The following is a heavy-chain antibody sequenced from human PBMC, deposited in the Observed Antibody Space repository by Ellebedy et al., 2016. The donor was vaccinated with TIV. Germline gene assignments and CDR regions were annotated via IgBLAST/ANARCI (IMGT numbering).Heavy chain of an antibody. CDR1: GYTFTVSIYY. Sequence: AASVKVFCKASGYTFTVSIYYMHWVRQAPGQGLEWMGWINPNSGDTNSAQKFQGRVTMTRDTSISTAYLELSSLRSDDTAVYYCARERYSGWSRGGFDPWGQGTLVTVSS. CDR3: ARERYSGWSRGGFDP. CDR2: INPNSGDT. J-gene: IGHJ5*02. V-gene: IGHV1-2*02. D-gene: IGHD6-19*01.